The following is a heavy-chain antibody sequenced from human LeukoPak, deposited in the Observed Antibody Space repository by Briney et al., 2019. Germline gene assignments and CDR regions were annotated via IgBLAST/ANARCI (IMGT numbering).Heavy chain of an antibody. V-gene: IGHV1-58*01. CDR2: IVVGSGNT. Sequence: ASVKVSCKASGFTFTSSAVQWVRQARGQRLEWIGWIVVGSGNTNYAQRFQERVTITRDMSTSTAYMELSSLRSEDTAVYHCAADTVFTDAFDIWGQGTMVTVSS. D-gene: IGHD4-11*01. CDR1: GFTFTSSA. CDR3: AADTVFTDAFDI. J-gene: IGHJ3*02.